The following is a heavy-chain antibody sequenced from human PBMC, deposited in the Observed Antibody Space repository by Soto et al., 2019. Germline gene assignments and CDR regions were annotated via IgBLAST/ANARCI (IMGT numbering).Heavy chain of an antibody. J-gene: IGHJ4*02. D-gene: IGHD3-3*01. CDR3: ARDGPHISTFGYGDF. V-gene: IGHV3-30-3*01. Sequence: GGSLRLSCAASGFTFSSYVMHWVRQAPGKGLEWVAHISSDGNNKYYADSVKGRFTISRDNFKNSLYLQMSSLRADDTAVYYCARDGPHISTFGYGDFWGQGNLVTVSS. CDR1: GFTFSSYV. CDR2: ISSDGNNK.